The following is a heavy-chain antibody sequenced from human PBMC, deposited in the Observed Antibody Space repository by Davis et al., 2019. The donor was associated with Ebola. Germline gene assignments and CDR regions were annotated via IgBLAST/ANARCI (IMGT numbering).Heavy chain of an antibody. Sequence: PSETLSLTCTVPGGSISSYYWSWIRQPPGKGLEWIGYIYYSGSTNYNPSLKSRVTISVDTSKNQFSLKLSSVTAADTAVYYCARDRGYYDSSPFYYYYGMDVWGQGTTVTVSS. CDR3: ARDRGYYDSSPFYYYYGMDV. V-gene: IGHV4-59*01. CDR1: GGSISSYY. CDR2: IYYSGST. D-gene: IGHD3-22*01. J-gene: IGHJ6*02.